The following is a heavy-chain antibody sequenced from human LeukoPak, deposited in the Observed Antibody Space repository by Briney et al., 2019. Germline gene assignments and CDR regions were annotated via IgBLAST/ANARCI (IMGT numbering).Heavy chain of an antibody. Sequence: GESLRLSCAASGFTFGSYGMHWVRQAPGKGLEWVAVIWHDGSNTFYADSVKGRFTISRDNSKNTLYLQMNSLKTEDTAMYYCTTHPQPLYYYDSSGYFYWGQGTLVTVSS. CDR3: TTHPQPLYYYDSSGYFY. CDR1: GFTFGSYG. CDR2: IWHDGSNT. V-gene: IGHV3-33*01. D-gene: IGHD3-22*01. J-gene: IGHJ4*02.